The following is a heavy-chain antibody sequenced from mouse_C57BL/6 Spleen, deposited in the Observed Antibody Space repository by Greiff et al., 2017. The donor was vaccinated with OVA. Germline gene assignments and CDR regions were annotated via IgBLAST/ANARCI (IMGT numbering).Heavy chain of an antibody. V-gene: IGHV1-69*01. CDR3: AREGWEYFDY. J-gene: IGHJ2*01. CDR1: GYTFTSYW. D-gene: IGHD3-3*01. Sequence: VKLQESGAELVMPGASVKLSCKASGYTFTSYWMHWVKQRPGQGLEWIGEIDPSDSYTNYNQKFKGKSTLTVDKSSSTAYMQLSSLTSEDSAVYYCAREGWEYFDYWGQGTTLTVSS. CDR2: IDPSDSYT.